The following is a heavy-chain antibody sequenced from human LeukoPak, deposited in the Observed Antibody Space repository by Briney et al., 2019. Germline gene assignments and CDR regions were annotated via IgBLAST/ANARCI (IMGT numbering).Heavy chain of an antibody. CDR1: GGSISSGDYY. J-gene: IGHJ4*02. V-gene: IGHV4-30-4*08. D-gene: IGHD2-2*01. Sequence: SETLSLTCTVSGGSISSGDYYWSWIRQPPGKGLEWIGYIYYSGSTYYNTSLKSRVTISVDTSKNQFSLKLSSVTAADTAVYYCARVHQLLSYYFDYWGQGTLVTVSS. CDR3: ARVHQLLSYYFDY. CDR2: IYYSGST.